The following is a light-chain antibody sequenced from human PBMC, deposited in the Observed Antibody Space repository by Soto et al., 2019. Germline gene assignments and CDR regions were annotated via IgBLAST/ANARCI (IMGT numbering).Light chain of an antibody. CDR2: DAS. Sequence: DIQMTQSPSTLSASVGDRVTITCRASQSISSWLAWYQQKPGKAPKLLIYDASMLESGVPSRFSGSGSGTEFTLTISSLHPDDFASYCCQQYNSYWTFGQGTKVEIK. V-gene: IGKV1-5*01. J-gene: IGKJ1*01. CDR3: QQYNSYWT. CDR1: QSISSW.